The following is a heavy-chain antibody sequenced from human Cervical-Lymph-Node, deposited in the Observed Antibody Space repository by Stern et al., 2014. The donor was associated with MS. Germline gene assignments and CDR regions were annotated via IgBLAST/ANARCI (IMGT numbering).Heavy chain of an antibody. V-gene: IGHV3-30*04. CDR3: ARSPAIRGPNDY. Sequence: VQLVESGGGVVQPGRSLRLSCAASGFTFSAYVMHWVRQAPGKGLEWVAIISSDGSKIYYADSVKGRFTISRDNSKNTLYLQMNSLRPEDTAVYYCARSPAIRGPNDYWGQGTLLTVSS. CDR2: ISSDGSKI. CDR1: GFTFSAYV. J-gene: IGHJ4*02. D-gene: IGHD3-10*01.